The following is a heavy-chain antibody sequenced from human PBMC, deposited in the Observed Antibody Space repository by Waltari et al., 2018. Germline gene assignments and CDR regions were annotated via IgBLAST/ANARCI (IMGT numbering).Heavy chain of an antibody. CDR3: TMTYYDYLWGTRTTGY. J-gene: IGHJ4*02. CDR1: GFTFSSSA. CDR2: ISGTGAST. Sequence: HLLESGGGLVQPGGSLILSCAASGFTFSSSAITWVRQAPGKGWEWVSAISGTGASTYYADSVKGRFTISRDNSKNSLYLQMNSLRADDKAVYYCTMTYYDYLWGTRTTGYWGQGTLVTVSS. D-gene: IGHD3-16*01. V-gene: IGHV3-23*01.